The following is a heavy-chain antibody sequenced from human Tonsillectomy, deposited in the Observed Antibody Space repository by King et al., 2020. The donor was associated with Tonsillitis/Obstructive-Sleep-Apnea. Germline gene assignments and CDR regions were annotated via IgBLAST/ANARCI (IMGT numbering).Heavy chain of an antibody. CDR1: GFTFSSYW. J-gene: IGHJ6*02. Sequence: VQLVESGGGLVQPGGSLRLSCAASGFTFSSYWMSWVRQAPGKGLEWVANIKQDGSEKYYVDSVKGRFTISRDNAKNSLYLQMNSLRAEDTAVYYCAGEGSTYGRGMDVWGQGTTVTVSS. CDR2: IKQDGSEK. D-gene: IGHD4-11*01. V-gene: IGHV3-7*03. CDR3: AGEGSTYGRGMDV.